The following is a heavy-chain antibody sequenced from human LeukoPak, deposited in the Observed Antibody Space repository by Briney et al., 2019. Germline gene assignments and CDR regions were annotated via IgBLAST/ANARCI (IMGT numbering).Heavy chain of an antibody. J-gene: IGHJ4*02. CDR1: GFTFSSDY. V-gene: IGHV3-53*04. CDR2: IYSGGST. CDR3: ARNVGSGWYDY. D-gene: IGHD6-19*01. Sequence: GGSLRLSCAASGFTFSSDYMSWVRQAPGKGLEWVSVIYSGGSTYYADSVEGRFTISRHNSKNTLYLQMDSLRAEDTAVYYCARNVGSGWYDYWGQGTLVTVSS.